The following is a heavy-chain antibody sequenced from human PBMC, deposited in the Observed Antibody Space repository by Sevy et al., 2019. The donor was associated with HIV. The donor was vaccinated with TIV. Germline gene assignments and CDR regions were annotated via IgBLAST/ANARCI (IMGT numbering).Heavy chain of an antibody. CDR3: TRDGMDLDAFDI. Sequence: GGSLRLSCATSGFTFYNYAMSWFRQAPGKGLEWIGFIRTTVNGGTAEYAASVEGRFTISRYDSRSIAYLQMNNLKTEETAVYYCTRDGMDLDAFDIWGQGTMVTVSS. J-gene: IGHJ3*02. D-gene: IGHD1-26*01. CDR2: IRTTVNGGTA. CDR1: GFTFYNYA. V-gene: IGHV3-49*03.